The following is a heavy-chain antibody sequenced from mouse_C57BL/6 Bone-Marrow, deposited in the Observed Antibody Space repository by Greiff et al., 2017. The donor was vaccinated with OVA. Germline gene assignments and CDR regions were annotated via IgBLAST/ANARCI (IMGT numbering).Heavy chain of an antibody. D-gene: IGHD1-1*01. V-gene: IGHV3-6*01. J-gene: IGHJ4*01. Sequence: EVQRVESGPGLVKPSQSLSLTCSVTGYSITSGYYWNWIRQFPGNKLEWMGYISYDGSNNYNPSLKNRISITRDTSKNQFFLKLNSVTTEDTATYYCARAPRITTVVADENYYAMDYWGQGTSVTVSS. CDR3: ARAPRITTVVADENYYAMDY. CDR2: ISYDGSN. CDR1: GYSITSGYY.